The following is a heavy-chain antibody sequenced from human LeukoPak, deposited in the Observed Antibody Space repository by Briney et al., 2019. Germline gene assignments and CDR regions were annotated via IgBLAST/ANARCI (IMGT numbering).Heavy chain of an antibody. CDR1: GFTFSSYA. V-gene: IGHV3-23*01. J-gene: IGHJ4*02. CDR2: VSGSGGSV. Sequence: GGSLRLSCAASGFTFSSYAMSWVRQAPGEGLEWLSSVSGSGGSVYFADSVKGRFTFSRDNSQNTLYLQMNSLRAEDTAVYYCAGERSGTSSWYYWGQGTLVTVSS. CDR3: AGERSGTSSWYY. D-gene: IGHD6-13*01.